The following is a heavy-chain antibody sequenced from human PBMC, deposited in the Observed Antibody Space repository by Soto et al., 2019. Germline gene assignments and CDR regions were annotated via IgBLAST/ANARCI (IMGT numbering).Heavy chain of an antibody. CDR2: INAGNGNT. CDR3: ARNVGSGWYDY. CDR1: GYTFTGYP. V-gene: IGHV1-3*01. D-gene: IGHD6-19*01. J-gene: IGHJ4*02. Sequence: ASVKVSCKASGYTFTGYPLHWVRQAPGQRLEWVGWINAGNGNTRYSPKFQGRVTITRDTSASTAYMELSSLRSEDTAVFYCARNVGSGWYDYWGQGTLVTVSS.